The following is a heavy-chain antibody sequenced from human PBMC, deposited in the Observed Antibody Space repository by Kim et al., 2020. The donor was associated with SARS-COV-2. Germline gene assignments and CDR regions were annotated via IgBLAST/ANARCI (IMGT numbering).Heavy chain of an antibody. CDR3: ARGAVTTGYYYYYGMDV. CDR2: IKQDGSEK. J-gene: IGHJ6*02. D-gene: IGHD4-17*01. CDR1: GFTFSSYW. V-gene: IGHV3-7*03. Sequence: GGSLRLSCAASGFTFSSYWMSWVRQAPGKGLEWVANIKQDGSEKYYVDSVKGRFTISRDNAKNSLYLQMNSLRAEDTAVYYCARGAVTTGYYYYYGMDVWGQGTTVTVSS.